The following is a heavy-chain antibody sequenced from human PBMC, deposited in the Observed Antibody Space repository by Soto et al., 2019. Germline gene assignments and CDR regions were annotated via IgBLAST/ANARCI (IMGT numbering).Heavy chain of an antibody. J-gene: IGHJ4*02. CDR2: INHSGST. D-gene: IGHD4-17*01. Sequence: QVQLQQWGAGLLKPSETLSLTCAVYGGAFSGYYWIWIRQPPGKGLEWIGEINHSGSTNYNPSLKSRVTISVDTSKNQFSLKLSSVTAADTAVYYCERGLMRGDYVCDYWGQGTLVTVSS. V-gene: IGHV4-34*01. CDR3: ERGLMRGDYVCDY. CDR1: GGAFSGYY.